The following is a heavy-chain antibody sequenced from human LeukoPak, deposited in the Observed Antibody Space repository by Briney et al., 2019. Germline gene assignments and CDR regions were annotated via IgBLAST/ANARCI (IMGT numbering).Heavy chain of an antibody. CDR2: INPNSGGT. CDR3: ARESGYGSGSHSDY. D-gene: IGHD3-10*01. J-gene: IGHJ4*02. V-gene: IGHV1-2*02. Sequence: ASVKVSCKASGYTFTGYYMHWVRQAPGQGLEWMGWINPNSGGTNYAQKFQGRVTMTRDTSISTAYMELSRLRSDDTAVYYCARESGYGSGSHSDYWGQGTLATVSS. CDR1: GYTFTGYY.